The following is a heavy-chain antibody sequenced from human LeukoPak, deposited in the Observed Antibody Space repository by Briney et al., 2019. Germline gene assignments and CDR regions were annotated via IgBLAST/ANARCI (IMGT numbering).Heavy chain of an antibody. D-gene: IGHD3-22*01. J-gene: IGHJ4*02. Sequence: SETLSLTCTVSGGSISGISYFWGWIRQPPGKGLEWIGTIYYTGNTYYNPSLKSRVTISVDMSKNQFSLKLPSVTAADTAVYYCARWASIGYYDSSGYYPYYFDYWGQGTLVTVSS. CDR2: IYYTGNT. V-gene: IGHV4-39*01. CDR3: ARWASIGYYDSSGYYPYYFDY. CDR1: GGSISGISYF.